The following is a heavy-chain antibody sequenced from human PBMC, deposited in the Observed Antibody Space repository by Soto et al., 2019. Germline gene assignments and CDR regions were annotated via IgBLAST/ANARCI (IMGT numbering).Heavy chain of an antibody. V-gene: IGHV3-48*02. Sequence: GSLRLSCAASGFTFSSYSMNWVRQAPGKGLEWVSYISSSSSTIYYADSVKGRFTISRDNAKNSLYLQMNSLRDEDTAVYYCARGVGTVPTFDYWGQGTLVTVAS. CDR2: ISSSSSTI. D-gene: IGHD4-4*01. CDR3: ARGVGTVPTFDY. CDR1: GFTFSSYS. J-gene: IGHJ4*02.